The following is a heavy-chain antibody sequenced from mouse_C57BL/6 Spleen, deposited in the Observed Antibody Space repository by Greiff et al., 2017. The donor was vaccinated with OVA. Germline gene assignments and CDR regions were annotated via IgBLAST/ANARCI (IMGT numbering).Heavy chain of an antibody. Sequence: QVQLQQPGAELVKPGASVKLSCTASGYTFTSYWMHWVKQRPGQGLEWIGMIHPNSGSTKYNAKFKSKATLTVDTSSSTAYMQLSSLTSEDSAVYDGASGVTAVGDYFDYWGQGTTLTVSS. CDR2: IHPNSGST. V-gene: IGHV1-64*01. CDR3: ASGVTAVGDYFDY. D-gene: IGHD1-1*01. CDR1: GYTFTSYW. J-gene: IGHJ2*01.